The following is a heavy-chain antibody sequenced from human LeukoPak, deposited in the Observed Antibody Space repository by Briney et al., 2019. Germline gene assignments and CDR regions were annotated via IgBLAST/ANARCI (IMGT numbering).Heavy chain of an antibody. CDR1: GFTFSSYA. CDR2: ISGSGGST. J-gene: IGHJ5*02. D-gene: IGHD6-13*01. V-gene: IGHV3-23*01. CDR3: AKDPSIAAAGHPGWFDP. Sequence: PGGSLRLSCAASGFTFSSYAMSWVRQAPGKGLEWVSAISGSGGSTYYADSVKGRFTISRDNSKDTLYLQMNSLRAEDTAVYYCAKDPSIAAAGHPGWFDPWGQGTLVTVSS.